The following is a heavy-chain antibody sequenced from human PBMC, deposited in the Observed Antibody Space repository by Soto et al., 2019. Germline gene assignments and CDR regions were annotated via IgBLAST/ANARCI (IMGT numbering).Heavy chain of an antibody. V-gene: IGHV1-46*03. D-gene: IGHD2-2*01. CDR1: GYTFTTYY. Sequence: QVQLVQSGAEVKKPGASVKVSCKASGYTFTTYYIHWVRQAPGQGLEWMGIINPSGVNITYAQKCQGRVTMTRDTSTRTVYMELSSLRSEDTAVYYCGRDGGYQRFDYWGQGALVTVSP. CDR3: GRDGGYQRFDY. J-gene: IGHJ4*02. CDR2: INPSGVNI.